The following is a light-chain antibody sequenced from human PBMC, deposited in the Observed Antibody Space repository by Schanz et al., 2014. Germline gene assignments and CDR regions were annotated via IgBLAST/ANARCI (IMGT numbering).Light chain of an antibody. CDR3: QQYGSSPLT. CDR2: GAS. V-gene: IGKV3-20*01. J-gene: IGKJ4*01. Sequence: ETVLTQSPATLSLSPGERATLSCRASHSVSSYLNWYQQKPGQAPRLLIYGASNRATGIPDRFSGSGSGTDFTLTISRLEPEDFAIYYCQQYGSSPLTFGGGTKVETK. CDR1: HSVSSY.